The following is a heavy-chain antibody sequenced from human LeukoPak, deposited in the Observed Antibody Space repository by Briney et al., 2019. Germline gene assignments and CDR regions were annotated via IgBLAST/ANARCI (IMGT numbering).Heavy chain of an antibody. J-gene: IGHJ6*03. CDR3: AGIRPPDYYYYYYMDV. CDR2: VYYSGST. Sequence: PSETLSLTCTVSGGSISSYYWSWIRQPPGKGLEWIGYVYYSGSTNYNPSLKSRVTISVDTSKNQFSLKLSSVTAADTAVYYCAGIRPPDYYYYYYMDVWGKGTTVTVSS. V-gene: IGHV4-59*01. CDR1: GGSISSYY.